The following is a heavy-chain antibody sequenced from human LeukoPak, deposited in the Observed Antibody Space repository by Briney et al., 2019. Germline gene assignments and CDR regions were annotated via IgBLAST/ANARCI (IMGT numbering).Heavy chain of an antibody. CDR2: INSAWSST. V-gene: IGHV3-74*01. CDR3: ARVRGGYSLANP. CDR1: GFTFSSYW. J-gene: IGHJ5*02. D-gene: IGHD5-18*01. Sequence: PGVSLRLSSAASGFTFSSYWGQRLPPAPGMGLVWVTRINSAWSSTAYADSVKGRFTTSTDNAENKMYLQTNSLTAETAAVYYCARVRGGYSLANPWGQGTLVTVSS.